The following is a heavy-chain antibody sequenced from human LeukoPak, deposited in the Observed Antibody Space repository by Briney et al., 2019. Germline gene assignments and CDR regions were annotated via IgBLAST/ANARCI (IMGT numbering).Heavy chain of an antibody. D-gene: IGHD2-2*02. CDR2: MNPNRGNT. Sequence: ASVKVSCKASGYTFTSYDINWVRQATGQGLEWMGWMNPNRGNTGYAQKFQGRVTMTRDTSISTAYMELSRLRSDDTAVYYCARAADIVVVPAAINQLDYWGQGTLVTVSS. CDR1: GYTFTSYD. J-gene: IGHJ4*02. V-gene: IGHV1-8*01. CDR3: ARAADIVVVPAAINQLDY.